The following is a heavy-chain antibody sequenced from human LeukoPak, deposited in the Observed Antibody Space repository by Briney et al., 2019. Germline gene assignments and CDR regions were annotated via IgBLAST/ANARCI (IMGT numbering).Heavy chain of an antibody. D-gene: IGHD3-3*01. V-gene: IGHV1-8*03. CDR3: ARGRYIPPIFGVATELGY. Sequence: GASVKVSCKASGGTFSSYAISWLRQAPGLGLEWMGWINPNSGGTNYAQKFQGRVTITRNTSISTAYMELSSLRSEDTAVYYCARGRYIPPIFGVATELGYWGQGTLVTVSS. J-gene: IGHJ4*02. CDR1: GGTFSSYA. CDR2: INPNSGGT.